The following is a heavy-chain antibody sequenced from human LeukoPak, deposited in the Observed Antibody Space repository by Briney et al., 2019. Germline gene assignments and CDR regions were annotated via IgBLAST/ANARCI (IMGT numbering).Heavy chain of an antibody. J-gene: IGHJ4*02. D-gene: IGHD6-19*01. V-gene: IGHV3-74*01. CDR2: INSDGSST. CDR1: GFTFSDYY. Sequence: GGSLRLSCAASGFTFSDYYMTWIRQAPGKGLVWVSRINSDGSSTSYADSVKGRFTISRDNAKNTLYLQMNSLRAEDTAVYYCARVAQWLVDWGQGTLVTVSS. CDR3: ARVAQWLVD.